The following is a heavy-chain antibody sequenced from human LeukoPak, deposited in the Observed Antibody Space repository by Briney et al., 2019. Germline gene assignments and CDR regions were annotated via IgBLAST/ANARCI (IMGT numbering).Heavy chain of an antibody. CDR3: ARDHAITIFGVVMPFDY. D-gene: IGHD3-3*01. CDR1: GGTFSSYA. Sequence: ASVKVSCTASGGTFSSYAISWVRQAPGQGLEWMGGIIPIFGTANYAQKFQGRVTITADESTSTAYMELSSLRSEDTAVYYCARDHAITIFGVVMPFDYWGQGTLVTVSS. CDR2: IIPIFGTA. J-gene: IGHJ4*02. V-gene: IGHV1-69*01.